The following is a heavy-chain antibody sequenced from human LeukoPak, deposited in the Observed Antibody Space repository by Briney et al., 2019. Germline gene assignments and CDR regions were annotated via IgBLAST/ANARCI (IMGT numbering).Heavy chain of an antibody. V-gene: IGHV4-39*01. CDR2: IYYSGST. CDR1: GGSISSSSYY. D-gene: IGHD3-10*01. J-gene: IGHJ4*02. CDR3: AHVRAGGGY. Sequence: SETLSLTCTVSGGSISSSSYYWGWIRQPPGKGLEWLGSIYYSGSTYYNPSLKSRVTISVDTSKNQFSLKLSSVTAADTAVYYCAHVRAGGGYWGQGTLVTVSS.